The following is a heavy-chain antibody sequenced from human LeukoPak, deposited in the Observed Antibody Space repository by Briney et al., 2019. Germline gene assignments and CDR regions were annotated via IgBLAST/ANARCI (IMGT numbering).Heavy chain of an antibody. J-gene: IGHJ4*02. V-gene: IGHV1-3*04. D-gene: IGHD6-19*01. CDR3: ARGTSSGWYYFDY. CDR2: INTGNGNT. Sequence: ASVKVSCKASGYIFTSYPIHWVRQAPGQRLEWMGWINTGNGNTKYSQKFEGRVTVTRDTSATAAYMELSSLRSEDTAVYYCARGTSSGWYYFDYWGQGTLVTVSS. CDR1: GYIFTSYP.